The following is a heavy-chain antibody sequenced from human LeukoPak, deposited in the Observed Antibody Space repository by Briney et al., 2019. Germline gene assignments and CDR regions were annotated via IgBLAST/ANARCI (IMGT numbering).Heavy chain of an antibody. CDR2: IYSGGST. Sequence: GGSLRLSCAASRFTVSGNYMSWVRQAPGKGLEWVSVIYSGGSTYYADSVKGRFTISRDNSKNTLYLQMDSLRAEDTALYYCAKDILGWSFDCWGQGTLVTVSS. J-gene: IGHJ4*02. D-gene: IGHD4-23*01. CDR3: AKDILGWSFDC. CDR1: RFTVSGNY. V-gene: IGHV3-53*01.